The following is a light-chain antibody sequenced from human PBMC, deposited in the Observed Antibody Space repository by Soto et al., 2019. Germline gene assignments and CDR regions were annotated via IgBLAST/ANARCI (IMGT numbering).Light chain of an antibody. CDR2: DAS. CDR3: QQYDDVPPT. CDR1: QDISNY. Sequence: DIQMTQSPSSLSASVGDRVTITCQASQDISNYLNWYQQKPGKAPELLIYDASNVETGVPSRFSGSGSGTDFTFTISSLQPEDFATYYCQQYDDVPPTFGPGTKVDF. J-gene: IGKJ3*01. V-gene: IGKV1-33*01.